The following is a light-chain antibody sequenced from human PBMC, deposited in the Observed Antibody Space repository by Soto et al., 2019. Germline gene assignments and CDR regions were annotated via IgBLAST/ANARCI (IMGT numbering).Light chain of an antibody. J-gene: IGLJ3*02. CDR1: NSNIGKNY. CDR3: GTWDSSLSFGL. Sequence: QSVLTQPPSVSXXXGQKVTISCSGSNSNIGKNYVSWYKQLPGTAPKLLIYDNNKRHSGISDRFSGSTSGTTATLDITGLQTGDAADYYCGTWDSSLSFGLFGGGTKLTVL. V-gene: IGLV1-51*01. CDR2: DNN.